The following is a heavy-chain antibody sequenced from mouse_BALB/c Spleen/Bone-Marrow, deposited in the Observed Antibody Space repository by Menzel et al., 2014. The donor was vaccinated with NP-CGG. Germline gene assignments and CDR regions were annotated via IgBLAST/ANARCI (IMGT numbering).Heavy chain of an antibody. CDR1: GYSFTAYN. Sequence: VHLQQSGPELEKPGASVKISCKASGYSFTAYNMNWVKQSNGKSLEWIGSIDPYYGGTSYNQKFKGKATLTVDKSSSTAYMQLKNLTSEDSAVYYCTRDDSPYWYFDVWGAGTTVTVSS. D-gene: IGHD2-4*01. V-gene: IGHV1-39*01. CDR2: IDPYYGGT. CDR3: TRDDSPYWYFDV. J-gene: IGHJ1*01.